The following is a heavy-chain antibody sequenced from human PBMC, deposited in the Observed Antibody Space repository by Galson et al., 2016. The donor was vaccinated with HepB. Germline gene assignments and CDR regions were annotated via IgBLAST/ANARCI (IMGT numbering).Heavy chain of an antibody. V-gene: IGHV3-7*01. CDR2: IKQDGSEK. CDR3: ARAAERWSSSHGKY. J-gene: IGHJ4*02. Sequence: SLRLSCAASGFTFSSYWMSWVRQAPGKGLEWVANIKQDGSEKYYVDSVKGRFTISRDNAKNSRYLQMNSLRAEDTAVYYCARAAERWSSSHGKYWGQGTLVTVSS. CDR1: GFTFSSYW. D-gene: IGHD6-13*01.